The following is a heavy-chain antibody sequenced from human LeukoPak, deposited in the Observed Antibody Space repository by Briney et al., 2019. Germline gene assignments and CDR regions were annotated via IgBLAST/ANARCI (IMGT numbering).Heavy chain of an antibody. Sequence: GGSLRLSCAASGFTFGSYWMSWVRQAPGKGLEWVANIKQDGSEKYYVDSVKGRFTISRDNAKNSLYLQMNSLRAEDTAVYYCARSGRWELLGPSDYWGQGTLVTVSS. CDR1: GFTFGSYW. V-gene: IGHV3-7*01. CDR2: IKQDGSEK. J-gene: IGHJ4*02. CDR3: ARSGRWELLGPSDY. D-gene: IGHD1-26*01.